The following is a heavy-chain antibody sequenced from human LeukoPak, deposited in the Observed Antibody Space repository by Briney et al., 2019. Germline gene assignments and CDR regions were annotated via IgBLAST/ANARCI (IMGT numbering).Heavy chain of an antibody. Sequence: PGGSLRLSCAASGFTVSSNYMSWVRQAPGKGLEWVSVIYSGGSTYYADSVKGRFTISRDNSKNTLYLQMNSLRAEDTAVYYCVKDVWELGFDYWGQGTLVTVSS. V-gene: IGHV3-66*01. D-gene: IGHD1-26*01. CDR2: IYSGGST. CDR3: VKDVWELGFDY. J-gene: IGHJ4*02. CDR1: GFTVSSNY.